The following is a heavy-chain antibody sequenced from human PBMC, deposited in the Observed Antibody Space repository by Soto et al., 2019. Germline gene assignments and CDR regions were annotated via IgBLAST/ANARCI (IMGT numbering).Heavy chain of an antibody. V-gene: IGHV3-23*01. J-gene: IGHJ6*02. Sequence: EVQLLESGGGLVQPGGSLRLSCAASGFTFSSYAMSWVRQAPGKGLEWVSAISGSGGSTYYADSVKGRFTISRDNSKNTLYLQMNSLRAEDTAVYYCAKNLNGDYAYYYYYYGMDVWGQGTTVTVSS. CDR1: GFTFSSYA. CDR2: ISGSGGST. CDR3: AKNLNGDYAYYYYYYGMDV. D-gene: IGHD4-17*01.